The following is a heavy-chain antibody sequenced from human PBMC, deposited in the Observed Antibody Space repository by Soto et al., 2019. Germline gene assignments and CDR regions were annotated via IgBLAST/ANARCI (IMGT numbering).Heavy chain of an antibody. J-gene: IGHJ6*02. D-gene: IGHD2-15*01. CDR3: AHKGGRGAGMDV. CDR2: IYWDEDK. CDR1: GFSLRTSGVG. Sequence: QITLKESGPTLVKPTQTLTLTCTFSGFSLRTSGVGVGWIRQPPGKALEWLALIYWDEDKRYSASLKSRLTITKDTSTNEVVLIMTNMDPVDTGTYYCAHKGGRGAGMDVWGQGTTVTVSS. V-gene: IGHV2-5*02.